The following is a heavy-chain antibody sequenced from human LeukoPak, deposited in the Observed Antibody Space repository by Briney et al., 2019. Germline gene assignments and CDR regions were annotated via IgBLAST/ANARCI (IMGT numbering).Heavy chain of an antibody. CDR1: GFTFSDYG. CDR2: ISYDGSNK. Sequence: PAGGSLRLSCAASGFTFSDYGVHWVRQTPGKGRVWVAVISYDGSNKYYADSVKGRFTISRDNSRNTLYLQVNSLRAEDTAVYHCAKDMRSGSYYEQGCFDLWGRGTLVTVSS. J-gene: IGHJ2*01. V-gene: IGHV3-30*18. CDR3: AKDMRSGSYYEQGCFDL. D-gene: IGHD1-26*01.